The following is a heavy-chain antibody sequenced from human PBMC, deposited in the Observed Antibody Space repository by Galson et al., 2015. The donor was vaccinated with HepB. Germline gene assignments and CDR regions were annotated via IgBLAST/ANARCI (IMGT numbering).Heavy chain of an antibody. D-gene: IGHD3-22*01. CDR3: ASRPSGYYPYYYYGMDV. V-gene: IGHV3-30*03. CDR1: GFTFSSYV. J-gene: IGHJ6*02. CDR2: ISYDGSNK. Sequence: SLRLSCAASGFTFSSYVMHWVRQAPGKGLEWVAVISYDGSNKYYVDSVKGRFTISRDNSKNTLYLQMNSLRAEDTAVYYCASRPSGYYPYYYYGMDVWGQGTTVTVSS.